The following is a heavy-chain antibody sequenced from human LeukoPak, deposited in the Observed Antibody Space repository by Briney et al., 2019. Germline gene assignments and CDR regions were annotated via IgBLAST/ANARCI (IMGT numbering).Heavy chain of an antibody. Sequence: GSLRLSCAASGFPFIYYDMHLVRAALRKGLGWVSALGIHGDTHYSGPLQGRFTNSRENAERSLYLQMNSFRAGGTARYYLAKSGIQVSGIDEFYYWGQGTLVTVSS. CDR1: GFPFIYYD. CDR2: LGIHGDT. J-gene: IGHJ4*02. D-gene: IGHD6-19*01. CDR3: AKSGIQVSGIDEFYY. V-gene: IGHV3-13*01.